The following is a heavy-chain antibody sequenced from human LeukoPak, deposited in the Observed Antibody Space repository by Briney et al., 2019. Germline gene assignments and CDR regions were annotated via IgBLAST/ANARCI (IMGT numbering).Heavy chain of an antibody. V-gene: IGHV4-34*01. J-gene: IGHJ4*02. CDR2: INHSGST. CDR1: GGSFSGYY. Sequence: PSETLSLTCAVYGGSFSGYYWSWIRQPPGKGLEWIGEINHSGSTNYNPSLKSRVTISADTSKYQVSLKVTSVTAADTAVYYCARGSTWDLLHFDYWGQGTLVTVSS. CDR3: ARGSTWDLLHFDY. D-gene: IGHD1-26*01.